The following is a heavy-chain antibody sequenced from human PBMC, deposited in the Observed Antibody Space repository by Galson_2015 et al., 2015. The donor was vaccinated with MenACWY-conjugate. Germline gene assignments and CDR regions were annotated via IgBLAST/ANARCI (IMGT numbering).Heavy chain of an antibody. J-gene: IGHJ4*02. D-gene: IGHD2-8*01. V-gene: IGHV3-23*01. Sequence: SLRLSCAASGFTFSHYGMSWVRQVPGGGLEWVSAIRSDGDNKHYADSVKGRFTISRDNSKNTLYLEMNNLRAEDTAIYYCATQLWNGGDWGQGTLVTVSS. CDR3: ATQLWNGGD. CDR1: GFTFSHYG. CDR2: IRSDGDNK.